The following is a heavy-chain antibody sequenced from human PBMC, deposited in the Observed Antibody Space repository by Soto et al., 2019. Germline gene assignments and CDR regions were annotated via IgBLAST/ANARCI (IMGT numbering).Heavy chain of an antibody. CDR2: IYHSGST. Sequence: PSETLSLTCAVSGGSISSGGYSWSWIRQPPGKGLEWIGYIYHSGSTNYNPSLKSRVTISVDTSKNQFSLKLSSVTAADTAVYYCARQFYGSGSRGAFDIWGQGTMVTVSS. V-gene: IGHV4-30-2*01. CDR1: GGSISSGGYS. CDR3: ARQFYGSGSRGAFDI. J-gene: IGHJ3*02. D-gene: IGHD3-10*01.